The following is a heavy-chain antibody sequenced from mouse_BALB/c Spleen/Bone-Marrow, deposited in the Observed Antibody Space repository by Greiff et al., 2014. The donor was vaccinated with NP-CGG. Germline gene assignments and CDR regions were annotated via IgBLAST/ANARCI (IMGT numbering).Heavy chain of an antibody. CDR2: IWADGST. CDR3: ARITTATGAMDY. Sequence: VKLVESGPGLVAPSQSLSITCTVSGFSLTNYGVHWVRQPPGKGLEWLGVIWADGSTNYNSALMSRLSISKDNSKSQVFFKMNSLHTDDTAMYYCARITTATGAMDYWGQGTSVTVSS. CDR1: GFSLTNYG. V-gene: IGHV2-9*02. D-gene: IGHD1-2*01. J-gene: IGHJ4*01.